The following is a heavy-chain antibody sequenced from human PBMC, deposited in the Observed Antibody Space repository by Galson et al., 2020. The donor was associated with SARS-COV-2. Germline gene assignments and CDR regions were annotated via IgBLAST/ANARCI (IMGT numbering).Heavy chain of an antibody. Sequence: SETLSLTCTVSGGSISSYYWSWIRQPAGKGLEWIGRIYTSGSTNYNPSLKSRVTMSVDTSKNQFSLKLSSVTAADTAVYYCARDVHIVVVTAHQDAFDIWGQGTMVTVSS. CDR1: GGSISSYY. D-gene: IGHD2-21*02. CDR2: IYTSGST. V-gene: IGHV4-4*07. J-gene: IGHJ3*02. CDR3: ARDVHIVVVTAHQDAFDI.